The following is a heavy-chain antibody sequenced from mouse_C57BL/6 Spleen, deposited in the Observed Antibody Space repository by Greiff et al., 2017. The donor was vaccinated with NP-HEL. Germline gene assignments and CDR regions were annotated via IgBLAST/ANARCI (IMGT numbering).Heavy chain of an antibody. CDR1: GYTFTGYW. CDR2: ILPGSGST. Sequence: VQLQQSGAELMKPGASVKLSCKATGYTFTGYWIEWVKQRPGHGLEWIGEILPGSGSTNYNEKFKGKATFTADTSSNTAYMQLSSLTTEDSAIYYCARPPLYYGSSDYAMDYWGQGTSVTVSS. V-gene: IGHV1-9*01. J-gene: IGHJ4*01. D-gene: IGHD1-1*01. CDR3: ARPPLYYGSSDYAMDY.